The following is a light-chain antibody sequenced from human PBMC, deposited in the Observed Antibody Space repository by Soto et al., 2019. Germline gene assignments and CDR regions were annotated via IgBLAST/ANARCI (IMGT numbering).Light chain of an antibody. CDR1: RSDVGSYNR. CDR2: EVS. CDR3: NSYTSTNTYV. Sequence: QSALTQPPSVSGSPGQSVTISCTGTRSDVGSYNRVSWYQQPPGTAPKLMIYEVSNRPSGVPDRFSGSKSGNTASLTISGLQAEDEADYYCNSYTSTNTYVFGTGTQLTVL. V-gene: IGLV2-18*02. J-gene: IGLJ1*01.